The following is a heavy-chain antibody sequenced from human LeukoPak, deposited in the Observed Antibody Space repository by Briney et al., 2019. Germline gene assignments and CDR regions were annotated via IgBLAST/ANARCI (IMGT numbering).Heavy chain of an antibody. J-gene: IGHJ5*02. V-gene: IGHV4-30-4*01. Sequence: SQTLSLTCTVSGGSISSGDYYWSWIRQPPGKGLEWIGYIHYSGSTYYNPSLKSRVTISVDTSKNQFSLKLSSVTAANTAVYYCARDYYGSGSYFNWFDPWGQGTLVTVSS. CDR2: IHYSGST. CDR3: ARDYYGSGSYFNWFDP. CDR1: GGSISSGDYY. D-gene: IGHD3-10*01.